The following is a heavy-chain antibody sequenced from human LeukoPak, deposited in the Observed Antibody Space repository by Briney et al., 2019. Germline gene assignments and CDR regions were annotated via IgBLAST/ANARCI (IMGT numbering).Heavy chain of an antibody. D-gene: IGHD2-8*02. CDR3: ARGLVYFDY. V-gene: IGHV4-59*11. J-gene: IGHJ4*02. CDR2: IYYSGST. Sequence: SETLSLTCTVSGGSISSHYWSWIRQPPGKGLEWIGYIYYSGSTNYNPSLKSRVTISVDTFKNQFSLKLSSVTAADTAVYYCARGLVYFDYWGQGTLVTVSS. CDR1: GGSISSHY.